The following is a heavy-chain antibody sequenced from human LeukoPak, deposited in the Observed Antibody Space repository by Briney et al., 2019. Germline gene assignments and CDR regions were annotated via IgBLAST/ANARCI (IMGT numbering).Heavy chain of an antibody. CDR2: MNPNSGDT. V-gene: IGHV1-8*03. J-gene: IGHJ4*02. Sequence: GASVKVSCKASGYTFTSFDINWVRQATGQGLEWMGWMNPNSGDTGYAQKFQGRVTITADKSTSTAYMELSSLRSEDTAVYYCARVIYSSGWYPHFDYWGQGTLVTVSS. D-gene: IGHD6-19*01. CDR3: ARVIYSSGWYPHFDY. CDR1: GYTFTSFD.